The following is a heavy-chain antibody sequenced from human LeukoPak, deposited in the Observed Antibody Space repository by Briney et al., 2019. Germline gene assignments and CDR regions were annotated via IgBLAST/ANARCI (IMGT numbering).Heavy chain of an antibody. J-gene: IGHJ6*03. CDR1: GGSFSGYY. Sequence: SETLSLTCAVYGGSFSGYYWSWIRQPPGKGLEWIGEINHSGSTNYNPSLKSRVTISVDTSKNQFSLKLSSVTAADTAVYYCARDRRRAYDFWSGYYTSYYYYYMGVWGKGTTVTVSS. CDR2: INHSGST. CDR3: ARDRRRAYDFWSGYYTSYYYYYMGV. V-gene: IGHV4-34*01. D-gene: IGHD3-3*01.